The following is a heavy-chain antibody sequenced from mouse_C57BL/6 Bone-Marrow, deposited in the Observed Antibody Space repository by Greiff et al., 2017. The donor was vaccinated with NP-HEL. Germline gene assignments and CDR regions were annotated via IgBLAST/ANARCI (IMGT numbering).Heavy chain of an antibody. D-gene: IGHD1-1*01. CDR1: GYTFTTYW. CDR3: ARKAYYGRSYEFAY. J-gene: IGHJ3*01. Sequence: QVQLQQSGAELVKPGASVKLSCKASGYTFTTYWMQWVKQRPGQGLEWIGVIDPSDSYTNYNQKFKGKATLTVDKSSSTANMQRSSLTSEDSAVYYGARKAYYGRSYEFAYWGQGTLVTVSA. V-gene: IGHV1-50*01. CDR2: IDPSDSYT.